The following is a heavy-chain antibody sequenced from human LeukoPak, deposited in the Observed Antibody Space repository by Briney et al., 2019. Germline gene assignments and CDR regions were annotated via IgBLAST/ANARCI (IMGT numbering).Heavy chain of an antibody. CDR2: ISSSSDYI. V-gene: IGHV3-21*05. D-gene: IGHD5-12*01. CDR3: AKRAYSDSDLRAFDI. Sequence: GGSLRLSCAASGFTFSNYHMDWVRQAPGKGLEWVSFISSSSDYISYADSVKGRFTISRANAQNSLFLQMNSLRADDTALYYCAKRAYSDSDLRAFDIWGQGTMVTVSS. CDR1: GFTFSNYH. J-gene: IGHJ3*02.